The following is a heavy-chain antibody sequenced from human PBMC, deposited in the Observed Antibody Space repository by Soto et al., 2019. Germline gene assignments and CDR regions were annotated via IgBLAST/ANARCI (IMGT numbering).Heavy chain of an antibody. CDR2: INAGNGNT. J-gene: IGHJ6*02. Sequence: QVQLVQSGAEEKKPGASVKVSCKASGYTFTSYAMHWVRQAPGQRLEWMGWINAGNGNTKYSQKLQGRVTITRDTTASTAYMELSSLRSEDTAVYYCASEAIAAAAVYGMDVWGQGTTVTVSS. CDR3: ASEAIAAAAVYGMDV. CDR1: GYTFTSYA. D-gene: IGHD6-13*01. V-gene: IGHV1-3*05.